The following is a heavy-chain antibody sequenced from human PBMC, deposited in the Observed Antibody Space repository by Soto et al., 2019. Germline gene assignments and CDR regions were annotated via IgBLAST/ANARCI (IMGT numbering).Heavy chain of an antibody. D-gene: IGHD3-3*01. CDR2: INHSGST. Sequence: PSETLSLTCAVYGGSFSGYYWSWIRQPPGKGLEWIGEINHSGSTNYNPSLKSRVTISVDTSMNQFSLKLSSVTAADTAVYYCARGIDTRGNDAFDIWGQGTMVTVSS. CDR1: GGSFSGYY. CDR3: ARGIDTRGNDAFDI. V-gene: IGHV4-34*01. J-gene: IGHJ3*02.